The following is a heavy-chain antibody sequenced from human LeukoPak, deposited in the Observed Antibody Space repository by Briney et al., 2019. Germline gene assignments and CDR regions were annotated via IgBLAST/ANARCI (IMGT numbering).Heavy chain of an antibody. CDR1: GGSISSGSYY. CDR3: ARGAPYYYDSSGYYYAFDY. J-gene: IGHJ4*02. CDR2: IYTSGST. D-gene: IGHD3-22*01. Sequence: PSQTLSLTCTVSGGSISSGSYYWSWIRQPAGKGLEWIGRIYTSGSTNYNPSLKSRVTISVDTSKNQFSLKLSSVTAADTAVYYCARGAPYYYDSSGYYYAFDYWGQGTLVTVSS. V-gene: IGHV4-61*02.